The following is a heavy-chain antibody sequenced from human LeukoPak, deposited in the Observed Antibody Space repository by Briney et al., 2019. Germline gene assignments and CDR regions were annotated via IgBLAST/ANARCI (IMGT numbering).Heavy chain of an antibody. CDR3: ARDKALVGFGGLLAYNWFDP. D-gene: IGHD3-10*01. CDR1: GGSISSGDYY. J-gene: IGHJ5*02. V-gene: IGHV4-30-4*01. Sequence: SQTLSLTCTVSGGSISSGDYYWSWIRQPPGKGLEWIGYIYYSGSTYYNPSLKSRVTISVDTSKNQFSLKLSSVTAADTAVYYCARDKALVGFGGLLAYNWFDPWGQGTLVTVSS. CDR2: IYYSGST.